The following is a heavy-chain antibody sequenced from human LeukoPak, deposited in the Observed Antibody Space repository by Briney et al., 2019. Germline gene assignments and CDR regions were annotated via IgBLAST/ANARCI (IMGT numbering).Heavy chain of an antibody. V-gene: IGHV3-72*01. CDR1: GFTFSDHY. J-gene: IGHJ4*02. D-gene: IGHD1-26*01. CDR3: ARVWRERYFDY. Sequence: PGGSLRLSCAASGFTFSDHYMDWVRQAPGKGLEGVGRIGKKADSYSTEYAASVKGRFTISRDDSENPLYLQMNSLTTDDTAVYFCARVWRERYFDYWGQGTLVTVSS. CDR2: IGKKADSYST.